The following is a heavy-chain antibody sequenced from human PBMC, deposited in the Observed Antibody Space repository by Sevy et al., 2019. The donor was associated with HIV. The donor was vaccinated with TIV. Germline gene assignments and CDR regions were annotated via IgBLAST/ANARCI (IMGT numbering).Heavy chain of an antibody. J-gene: IGHJ4*02. CDR3: ARVGDYSDYSRAPLAY. CDR1: GGTFSSYA. D-gene: IGHD4-17*01. Sequence: ASVKVSCKASGGTFSSYAISWVRQAPGQGLEWMGGIIPIFGTTKYAQRLQGRVTITADESTSTAYMELSSLRSDDTAVYYCARVGDYSDYSRAPLAYWGQGTLVTVSS. CDR2: IIPIFGTT. V-gene: IGHV1-69*13.